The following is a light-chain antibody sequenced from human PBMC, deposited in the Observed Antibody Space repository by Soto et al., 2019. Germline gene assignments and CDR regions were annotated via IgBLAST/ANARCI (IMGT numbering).Light chain of an antibody. CDR1: QGIGYS. Sequence: DIQMTQSPSSLSASVGDRVTITCRASQGIGYSLAWYQQKPGKVPKLLIYAASTLQSGVPSRFSGSGSATDFTLTISGLQPEDVATYYCQKYNRAPFTFGPGTIVDIK. CDR3: QKYNRAPFT. V-gene: IGKV1-27*01. J-gene: IGKJ3*01. CDR2: AAS.